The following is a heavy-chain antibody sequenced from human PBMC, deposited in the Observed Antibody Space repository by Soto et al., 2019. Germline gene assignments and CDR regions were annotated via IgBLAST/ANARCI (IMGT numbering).Heavy chain of an antibody. V-gene: IGHV3-30-3*01. CDR1: GFTFSSYA. D-gene: IGHD4-17*01. J-gene: IGHJ1*01. Sequence: QVQLVESGGGVVQPGRSLRLSCAASGFTFSSYAMHWVRQAPGKGLEWVAVISYDGSNKYYADSVKGRFTISRDNSKNTLYLQMNSLRAEDTAVYYCARDPDGDSLSFQQWGQGTLVTVSS. CDR3: ARDPDGDSLSFQQ. CDR2: ISYDGSNK.